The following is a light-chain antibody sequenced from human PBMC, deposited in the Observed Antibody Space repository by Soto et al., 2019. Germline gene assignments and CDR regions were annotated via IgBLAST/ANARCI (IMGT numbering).Light chain of an antibody. V-gene: IGLV2-14*02. Sequence: QSALTQPASVSGSPGQSITISCTGTSSEFGTYNVVSWYQQHPGKAPKLLFYEGTKRPSGVSHRFSASESGNTASLTISGHEADDEAVYYCHSYARSNLVFGGGTKLTVL. CDR1: SSEFGTYNV. CDR2: EGT. J-gene: IGLJ3*02. CDR3: HSYARSNLV.